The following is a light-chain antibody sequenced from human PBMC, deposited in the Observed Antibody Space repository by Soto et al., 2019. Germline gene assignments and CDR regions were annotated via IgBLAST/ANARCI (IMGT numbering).Light chain of an antibody. V-gene: IGKV3-20*01. Sequence: DIVLTQSPASLSLPPGERATLSCRASQSVSSSFLAWYQQKPCHAPRLLIYRASRWAAGIADRVTGSWSGTDFTRTISRVEPEYFAVYYWQQYDSSLTFGLGTKVEIK. CDR1: QSVSSSF. CDR3: QQYDSSLT. CDR2: RAS. J-gene: IGKJ1*01.